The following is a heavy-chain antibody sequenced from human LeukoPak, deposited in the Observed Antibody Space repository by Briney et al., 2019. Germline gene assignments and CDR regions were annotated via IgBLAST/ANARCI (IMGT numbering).Heavy chain of an antibody. CDR1: GGSISSGSYY. V-gene: IGHV4-39*01. D-gene: IGHD3-22*01. CDR2: IYYSGST. CDR3: ARHSYYYDSSGYYDYYFDY. Sequence: SETLSLTCTVSGGSISSGSYYWGWIRQPPGKGLEWIGSIYYSGSTYYNPSLKSRVTISVDTSKNRFSLKLSSVTAADTAVYYYARHSYYYDSSGYYDYYFDYWGQGTLVTVSS. J-gene: IGHJ4*02.